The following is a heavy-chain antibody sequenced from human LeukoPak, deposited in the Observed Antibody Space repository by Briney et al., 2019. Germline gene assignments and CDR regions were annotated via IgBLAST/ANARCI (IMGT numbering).Heavy chain of an antibody. CDR1: GITLSNYG. J-gene: IGHJ4*02. CDR3: ARRGVVIRVILVGFHKEAFYFDS. Sequence: LTGGSLRLSCAVSGITLSNYGMSWVRQAPGKGLEWVAGISDSGGSTNYADSVKGRFTISRDNPKNTLYLQMNSLGAEDTAVYFCARRGVVIRVILVGFHKEAFYFDSWGQGALVTVSS. CDR2: ISDSGGST. V-gene: IGHV3-23*01. D-gene: IGHD3-22*01.